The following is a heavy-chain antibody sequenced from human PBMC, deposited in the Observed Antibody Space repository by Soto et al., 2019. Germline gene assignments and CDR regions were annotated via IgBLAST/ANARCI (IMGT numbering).Heavy chain of an antibody. V-gene: IGHV1-69*06. CDR3: ARVSSRTRNWFDP. CDR2: IIPIFGTA. J-gene: IGHJ5*02. CDR1: GGTFSSYA. Sequence: SVKVSCKASGGTFSSYAISWVRQAPGQGLEWMGGIIPIFGTANYAQKFQGRVTITADKSTSTAYMELSSLRSEDTAVYYCARVSSRTRNWFDPWGQGTLVTVSS.